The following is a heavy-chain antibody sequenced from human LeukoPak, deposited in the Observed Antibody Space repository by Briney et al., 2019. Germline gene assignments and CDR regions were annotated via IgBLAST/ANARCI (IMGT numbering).Heavy chain of an antibody. CDR3: ARSYIWGRDFDY. V-gene: IGHV4-59*01. CDR2: IYYSGST. Sequence: PSEILSLTCTVSGGSIITYYWSWIRQPPGKGLEWIGYIYYSGSTNYNPSLKSRVTISVDTSKNQFSLKLYSVTAADTAVYYCARSYIWGRDFDYWGQGTLVTVSS. J-gene: IGHJ4*02. CDR1: GGSIITYY. D-gene: IGHD3-16*01.